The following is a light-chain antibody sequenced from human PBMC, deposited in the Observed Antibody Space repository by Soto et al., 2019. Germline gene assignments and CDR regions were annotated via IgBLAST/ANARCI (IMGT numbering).Light chain of an antibody. V-gene: IGKV4-1*01. Sequence: DFVMTQSPDSLTVSLGERATINCKSSQSVLWSNNKNYLAWYQQKPGQSPKLLIYWASTRESGVPDRFSGSGSGTDFILTISSLQAEDVAVYYCQQYYSTPFTFGGGTKVEIK. CDR3: QQYYSTPFT. J-gene: IGKJ4*01. CDR1: QSVLWSNNKNY. CDR2: WAS.